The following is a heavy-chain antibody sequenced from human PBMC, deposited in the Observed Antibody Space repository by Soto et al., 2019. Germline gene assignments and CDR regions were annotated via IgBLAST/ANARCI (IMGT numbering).Heavy chain of an antibody. CDR3: AKDLSGDYAYYYYGMDV. D-gene: IGHD4-17*01. V-gene: IGHV3-23*01. Sequence: GGSLRLSCAASGFTFSSYAMSWVRQAPGKGLEWVSAISGSGGSTYYADSVKGRFTISRDNSKNTLYLQMNSLRAEDTAVYYCAKDLSGDYAYYYYGMDVWGQGTTVTVSS. J-gene: IGHJ6*02. CDR2: ISGSGGST. CDR1: GFTFSSYA.